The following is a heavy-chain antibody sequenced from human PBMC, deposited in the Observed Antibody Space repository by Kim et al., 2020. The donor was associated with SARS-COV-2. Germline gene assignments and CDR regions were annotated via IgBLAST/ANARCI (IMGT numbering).Heavy chain of an antibody. J-gene: IGHJ4*02. Sequence: GGSLRLSCAASGFTFDDYAMHWVRQAPGKGLEWVSGISWNSGSIGYADSVKGRFTISRDNAKNSLYLQMNSLRAEDTALYYCAKEVRNTYYYDSSGYSSGFDYWGQGTLVTVSS. CDR3: AKEVRNTYYYDSSGYSSGFDY. CDR1: GFTFDDYA. D-gene: IGHD3-22*01. CDR2: ISWNSGSI. V-gene: IGHV3-9*01.